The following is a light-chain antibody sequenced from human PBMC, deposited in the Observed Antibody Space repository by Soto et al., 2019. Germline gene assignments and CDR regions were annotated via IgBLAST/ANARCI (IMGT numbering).Light chain of an antibody. Sequence: QPVLTQSPSASASLGASVKLTCTLSSGHNTYAIAWHQQQPEKGPRYLMKVNSDGSHSKGDGIPDRFSGSSSGPERYLTISSLKYEDEADYYCQTWGTGIHVVFGGGTKVTVL. J-gene: IGLJ2*01. CDR2: VNSDGSH. V-gene: IGLV4-69*01. CDR3: QTWGTGIHVV. CDR1: SGHNTYA.